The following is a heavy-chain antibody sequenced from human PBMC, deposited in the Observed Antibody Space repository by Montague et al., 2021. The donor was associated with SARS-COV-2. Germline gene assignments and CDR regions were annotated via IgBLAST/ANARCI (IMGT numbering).Heavy chain of an antibody. J-gene: IGHJ6*02. Sequence: SLRLSCAASGFTVSSNYMSWVRQAPGKGLEWVSVIYSGGSTYYADSAKGRFTISRDNSKNTLYLQMNSLRAEDTAVYYCARGGHSSSWYYYYGMDVWGQGTPVTVSS. CDR3: ARGGHSSSWYYYYGMDV. V-gene: IGHV3-53*01. CDR2: IYSGGST. CDR1: GFTVSSNY. D-gene: IGHD6-13*01.